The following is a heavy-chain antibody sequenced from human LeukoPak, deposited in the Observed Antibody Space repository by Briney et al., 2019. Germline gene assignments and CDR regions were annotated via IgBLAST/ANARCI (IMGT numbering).Heavy chain of an antibody. V-gene: IGHV3-48*02. D-gene: IGHD3-10*01. CDR3: ARDYYGAGSYPFDY. CDR1: GFTLSTYN. CDR2: IHSSSGTI. Sequence: GGSLRLSCVASGFTLSTYNMNWVRQAPGKGLEWLSYIHSSSGTIYYAGSVKGRFTISRDNAKSSLYLQMNSLRDEDTAVYYCARDYYGAGSYPFDYWGQGTLVTVSS. J-gene: IGHJ4*02.